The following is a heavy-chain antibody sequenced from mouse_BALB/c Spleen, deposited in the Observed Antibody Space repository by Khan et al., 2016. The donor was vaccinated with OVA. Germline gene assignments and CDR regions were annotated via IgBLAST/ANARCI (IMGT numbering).Heavy chain of an antibody. V-gene: IGHV5-6*01. CDR2: ISSSGTFT. D-gene: IGHD1-2*01. CDR3: ARSITTAKGDYCAMDY. Sequence: EVELVESGGDLVKPGGSLKLSCAASGFTFSSYGMSWVRQTPDKRLEWVAIISSSGTFTYYPDSVKGRFTISRDNAKNALYMQMSRLKSEDTAMYFCARSITTAKGDYCAMDYWGQGTSVTVSS. J-gene: IGHJ4*01. CDR1: GFTFSSYG.